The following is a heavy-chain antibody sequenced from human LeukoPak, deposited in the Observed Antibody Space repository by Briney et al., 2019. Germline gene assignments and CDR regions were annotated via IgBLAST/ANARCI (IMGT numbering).Heavy chain of an antibody. J-gene: IGHJ4*02. D-gene: IGHD4-17*01. CDR1: GGSISSYY. CDR2: IYYSGST. CDR3: AREGRQDYVYFDC. Sequence: SETLSLTCTVSGGSISSYYWSWIRQPPGKGLEWIGYIYYSGSTNYNPSLKSRVTISVDTSKNQFSLRLTSVTAADTAVYYCAREGRQDYVYFDCWGQGTLVTVSS. V-gene: IGHV4-59*01.